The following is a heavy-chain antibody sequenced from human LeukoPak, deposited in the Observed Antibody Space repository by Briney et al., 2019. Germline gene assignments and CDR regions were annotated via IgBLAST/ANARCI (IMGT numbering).Heavy chain of an antibody. D-gene: IGHD5-24*01. J-gene: IGHJ3*02. V-gene: IGHV3-74*03. Sequence: GGSLRRSCAASGFTFNRFWMHWVRQVPGKGLEWVSRINSDGSNTTYADSVRGRLTTSRDNAKDTVYLQMNSLRPDDTAVYYCTRDYGMAGSTNAFDIWGQGTMVTVSS. CDR3: TRDYGMAGSTNAFDI. CDR1: GFTFNRFW. CDR2: INSDGSNT.